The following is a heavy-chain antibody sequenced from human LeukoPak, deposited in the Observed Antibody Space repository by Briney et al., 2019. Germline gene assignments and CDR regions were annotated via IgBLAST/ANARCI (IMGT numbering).Heavy chain of an antibody. J-gene: IGHJ3*02. V-gene: IGHV3-74*01. CDR1: GFTSSSYY. D-gene: IGHD4-17*01. CDR3: ARDMTTDAFDM. CDR2: ITNDGRST. Sequence: GGSLRLSCAASGFTSSSYYMHWVRQAPGKGLVWVSRITNDGRSTSYADSVKGRFTISRDNAKNTLSLQMNSLRAEDTAVYFCARDMTTDAFDMWGQGTMVTVSS.